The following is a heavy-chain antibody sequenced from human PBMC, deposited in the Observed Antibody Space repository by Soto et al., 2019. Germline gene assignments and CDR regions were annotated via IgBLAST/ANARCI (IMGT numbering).Heavy chain of an antibody. CDR3: ARDLAIAAAETPGGTWEPVRTNYFDY. D-gene: IGHD6-13*01. Sequence: ASVKVSCKASGYTFTSYGISWVRQAPGQGLEWMGWISAYNGNTNYAQKLQGRVTMTTDTSTSTAYMELRSLRSDDTAVYYCARDLAIAAAETPGGTWEPVRTNYFDYWGQGTLVTVSS. CDR2: ISAYNGNT. CDR1: GYTFTSYG. J-gene: IGHJ4*02. V-gene: IGHV1-18*04.